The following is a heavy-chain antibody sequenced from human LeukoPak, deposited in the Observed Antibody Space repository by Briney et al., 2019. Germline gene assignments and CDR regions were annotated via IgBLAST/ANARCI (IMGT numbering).Heavy chain of an antibody. Sequence: TGGSLRLSCAASGFTFSSYSMTWVRQAPGKGLEWVSYISSSSTIYYADSVKGRFTISRDNAKSSLDLQMNSLRDEDTAVYYCASGESYYLENWGQGTLVTVSS. CDR2: ISSSSTI. CDR1: GFTFSSYS. CDR3: ASGESYYLEN. D-gene: IGHD1-26*01. J-gene: IGHJ4*02. V-gene: IGHV3-48*02.